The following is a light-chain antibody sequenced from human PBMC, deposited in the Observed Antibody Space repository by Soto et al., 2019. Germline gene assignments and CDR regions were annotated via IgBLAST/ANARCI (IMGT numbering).Light chain of an antibody. Sequence: QSALTQPASVSGSPGQSITISCTGTSSDVGYYNYVSWYQHHPGKAPKLIIYEVFNRPSGVSIRFSGSKSGNTASLTISGLQAEYEADYYCSSYTTSTTLVLFGGGTKLTVL. J-gene: IGLJ2*01. CDR2: EVF. CDR3: SSYTTSTTLVL. CDR1: SSDVGYYNY. V-gene: IGLV2-14*01.